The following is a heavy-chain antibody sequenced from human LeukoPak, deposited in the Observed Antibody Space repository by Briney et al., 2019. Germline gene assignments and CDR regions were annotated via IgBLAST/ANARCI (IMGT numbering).Heavy chain of an antibody. Sequence: GGSLSLLCAVSGFIFSSFAMICVREARGGGLEWVSTFSGSGGSTNYADSVKVRFTFSRDNAKNTLYLQMNSLRAEDTAVYYCAKDLPDYGDYIEGYWGQGTLVTVSS. J-gene: IGHJ4*02. CDR2: FSGSGGST. V-gene: IGHV3-23*01. D-gene: IGHD4-17*01. CDR1: GFIFSSFA. CDR3: AKDLPDYGDYIEGY.